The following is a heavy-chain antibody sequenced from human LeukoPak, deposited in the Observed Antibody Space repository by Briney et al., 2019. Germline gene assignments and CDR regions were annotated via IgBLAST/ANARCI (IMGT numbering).Heavy chain of an antibody. CDR3: ARAGGPPHYYYYYMDV. CDR2: ISSSGSTT. D-gene: IGHD2-15*01. Sequence: GGSLRLSCSASGFTFSDYYMSWIRQAPGKGLEWVSIISSSGSTTFYADSVKGRFTISRDNAQNSLYLQMNSLRVDDTTIYYCARAGGPPHYYYYYMDVWGNGTTVTVSS. CDR1: GFTFSDYY. V-gene: IGHV3-11*04. J-gene: IGHJ6*03.